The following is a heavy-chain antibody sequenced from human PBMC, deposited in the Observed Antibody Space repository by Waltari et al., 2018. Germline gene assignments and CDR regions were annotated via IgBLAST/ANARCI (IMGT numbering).Heavy chain of an antibody. Sequence: QVQLVESGGGVVQPGRSLRLSCAASGFTFSSYGMHWVRQAPGKGLEWVAVIWYDVSNKYYADSVKGRFTISRDNSKNTLYLQMNSLRAEDTAVYYCARGARWNKSPNAFDIWGQGTMVTVSS. CDR1: GFTFSSYG. V-gene: IGHV3-33*01. CDR2: IWYDVSNK. CDR3: ARGARWNKSPNAFDI. D-gene: IGHD1-1*01. J-gene: IGHJ3*02.